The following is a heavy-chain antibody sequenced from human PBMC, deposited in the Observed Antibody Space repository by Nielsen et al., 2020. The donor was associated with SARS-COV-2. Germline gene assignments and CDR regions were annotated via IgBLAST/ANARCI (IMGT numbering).Heavy chain of an antibody. J-gene: IGHJ4*02. CDR2: IEWDDEK. Sequence: SGPTLVKPTQTLTLTCSFSGFSLTTSGMCLTWIRQPPGKALEWLALIEWDDEKHYSTSLKTRLTISKDTSKNQVILTMTSMDPADTATYYCAHRAITNNWYWGYWGQGALVTVSS. CDR3: AHRAITNNWYWGY. CDR1: GFSLTTSGMC. D-gene: IGHD1-1*01. V-gene: IGHV2-70*12.